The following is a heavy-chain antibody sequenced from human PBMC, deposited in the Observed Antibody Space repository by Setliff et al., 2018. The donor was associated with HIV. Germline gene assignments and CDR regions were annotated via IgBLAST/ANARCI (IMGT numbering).Heavy chain of an antibody. CDR1: GFTFSNYA. CDR3: AKGFRPVDTALVSGPTY. J-gene: IGHJ4*02. Sequence: GSLRLSCAASGFTFSNYAMTWVRQAPGKGLEWVSTITGNSDSTYYADSAKGRFIISRDNSQNTLYLQMNSLRADDTAIYYCAKGFRPVDTALVSGPTYWGQGIRVTVSS. CDR2: ITGNSDST. V-gene: IGHV3-23*01. D-gene: IGHD5-18*01.